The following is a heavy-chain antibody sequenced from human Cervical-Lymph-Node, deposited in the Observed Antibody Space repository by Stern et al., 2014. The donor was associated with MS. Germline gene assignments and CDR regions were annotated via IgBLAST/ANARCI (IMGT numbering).Heavy chain of an antibody. J-gene: IGHJ4*02. Sequence: EVQLEESGGGVVQPGRSLRLSCIASGFTFGDYALNWFRQAPGKGLQCVGFIRSKAYGGTTEYAASGKGRFTISRDDSKSIAYLQMNSLKTEDTAVYYCTSKGRRYWGQGTLVTVSS. CDR3: TSKGRRY. V-gene: IGHV3-49*03. CDR1: GFTFGDYA. CDR2: IRSKAYGGTT.